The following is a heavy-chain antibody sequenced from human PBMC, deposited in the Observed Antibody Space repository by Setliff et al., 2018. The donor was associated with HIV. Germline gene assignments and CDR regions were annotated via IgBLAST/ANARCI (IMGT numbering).Heavy chain of an antibody. CDR3: ARDYLYYNLYNGSPVYGMDV. CDR2: ISIGSGGAI. J-gene: IGHJ6*02. Sequence: PGGSLRLSCAASGFTFRNYKFNWVRQAPGRGLEWVSSISIGSGGAIDYADSVQGRFTISRDNSKNSQYLQMNSLRVEDTAVYYCARDYLYYNLYNGSPVYGMDVWGQGTTVTVSS. D-gene: IGHD3-3*01. V-gene: IGHV3-48*03. CDR1: GFTFRNYK.